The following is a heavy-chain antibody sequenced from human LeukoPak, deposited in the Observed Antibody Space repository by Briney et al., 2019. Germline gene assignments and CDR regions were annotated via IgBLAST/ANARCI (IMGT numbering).Heavy chain of an antibody. CDR3: ARDKGCSSTSCYVYYYYGMDV. CDR2: IRYDGSNK. CDR1: GFTFSSYG. D-gene: IGHD2-2*01. Sequence: GGSLRLSCAASGFTFSSYGMHWVRQAPGKGLEWVAFIRYDGSNKYYADSVKGRFTISRDNSKNTLYLQMNSLRAEDTAVYYCARDKGCSSTSCYVYYYYGMDVWGQGTTVTVSS. J-gene: IGHJ6*02. V-gene: IGHV3-30*02.